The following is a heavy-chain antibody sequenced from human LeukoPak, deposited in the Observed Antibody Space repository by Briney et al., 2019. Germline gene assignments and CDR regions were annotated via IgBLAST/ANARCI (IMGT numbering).Heavy chain of an antibody. Sequence: GGSLRLSCAASGFTFSSYWMSWVRQAPGKGLEWVANIKQDGSEKYYVDSVKGRFTISRANAKNSLYLQMNSLRAEETAVYYCARDRNYGDYHLYYYYGMDVWGQGTTVTVSS. CDR2: IKQDGSEK. V-gene: IGHV3-7*01. J-gene: IGHJ6*02. D-gene: IGHD4-17*01. CDR3: ARDRNYGDYHLYYYYGMDV. CDR1: GFTFSSYW.